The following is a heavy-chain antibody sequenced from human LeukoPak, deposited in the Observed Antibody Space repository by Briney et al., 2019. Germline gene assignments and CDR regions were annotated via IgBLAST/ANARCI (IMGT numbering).Heavy chain of an antibody. Sequence: ASVKVSCKASGYTFTSYDINWVRQATGQGLEWMGWMNPNSGNTGYAQKFQGRVTMTGNTSISTAYMELSSLRSEDTAVYYCAREIQLWSSYYFDYWGQGTLVTVSS. J-gene: IGHJ4*02. D-gene: IGHD5-18*01. V-gene: IGHV1-8*01. CDR3: AREIQLWSSYYFDY. CDR1: GYTFTSYD. CDR2: MNPNSGNT.